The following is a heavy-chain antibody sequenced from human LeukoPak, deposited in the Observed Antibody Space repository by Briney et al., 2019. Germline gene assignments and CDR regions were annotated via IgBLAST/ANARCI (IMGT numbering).Heavy chain of an antibody. J-gene: IGHJ4*02. CDR2: ISAYNGNT. D-gene: IGHD6-13*01. V-gene: IGHV1-18*01. CDR3: ARRADSSSWFLSASYYFDY. CDR1: GYTFTSYG. Sequence: ASVKVSCKASGYTFTSYGISWVRQAPGQGLEWMGWISAYNGNTNYAQKLQGRVTMTTDTSTRTAYMELRSLRSDDTAVYYCARRADSSSWFLSASYYFDYWGQGTLVTVSS.